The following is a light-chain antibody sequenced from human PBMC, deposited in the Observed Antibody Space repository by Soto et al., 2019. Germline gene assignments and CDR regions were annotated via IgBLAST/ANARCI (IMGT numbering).Light chain of an antibody. CDR3: AGWDDSLSGVV. V-gene: IGLV1-47*01. Sequence: QSALTQPPSASGTPGQRVTISCSGSNSNIGSNSVYWYQQLPGTAPKLLIYRNNQRPSGVPDRFSGSKSGTSASLAISGLRSEHEADYYCAGWDDSLSGVVFGGGTKLTVL. J-gene: IGLJ2*01. CDR2: RNN. CDR1: NSNIGSNS.